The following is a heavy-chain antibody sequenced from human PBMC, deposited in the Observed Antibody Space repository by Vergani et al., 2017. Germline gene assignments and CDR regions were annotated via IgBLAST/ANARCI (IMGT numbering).Heavy chain of an antibody. Sequence: EVQLLESGGGLVQPGGSLRLSCAASGFTFSSYAMSWVRQAPGKGLEWVSAISGSGGSTYYADSVKGRFTISRDNSKNTLYLQMNSLRAEDTAVYYCAKEGMASGRYYYYYYGMDVWGQGTTVTVSS. V-gene: IGHV3-23*01. D-gene: IGHD3-10*01. CDR3: AKEGMASGRYYYYYYGMDV. CDR1: GFTFSSYA. CDR2: ISGSGGST. J-gene: IGHJ6*02.